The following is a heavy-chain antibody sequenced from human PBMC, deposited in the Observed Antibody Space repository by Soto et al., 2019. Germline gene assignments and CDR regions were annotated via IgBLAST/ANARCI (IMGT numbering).Heavy chain of an antibody. CDR3: ARALDPQARWFDP. CDR2: INHSGST. V-gene: IGHV4-34*01. Sequence: PSETLSLTCAVYGGSFSGYYWSWIRQPPGKGLEWIGEINHSGSTNYNPSLKSRVTISVDTSKNQFSLKLSSVTAADTAVYYCARALDPQARWFDPWGQGTLGTVSS. J-gene: IGHJ5*02. CDR1: GGSFSGYY.